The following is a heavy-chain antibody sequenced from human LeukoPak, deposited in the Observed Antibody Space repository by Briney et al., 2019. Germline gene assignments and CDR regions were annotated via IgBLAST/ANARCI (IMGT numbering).Heavy chain of an antibody. V-gene: IGHV3-33*06. D-gene: IGHD3-22*01. CDR3: AKSSSSGYYGDQYDYFDY. CDR1: GFTFSSYG. CDR2: IWYDGSNK. Sequence: PGRSLRLSCAASGFTFSSYGMHWVRQAPGKGLEWVAVIWYDGSNKYYADSVKGRFTISRDNSKNTLYLQMNSLRAEDTAVYYCAKSSSSGYYGDQYDYFDYWGQGTLVTVSS. J-gene: IGHJ4*02.